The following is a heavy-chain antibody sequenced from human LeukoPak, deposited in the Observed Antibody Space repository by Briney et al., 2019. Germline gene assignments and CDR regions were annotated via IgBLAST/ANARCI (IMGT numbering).Heavy chain of an antibody. CDR2: INPNSGGT. CDR1: GYTFTGYY. CDR3: ARAEYRTYYYGSGSENYYYYYMDV. Sequence: ASVKVSCKASGYTFTGYYMHWVRQAPGQGLEWMGWINPNSGGTNYAQKFQGRVTMTRDTSISTAYMELSRLRSDDTAVYYCARAEYRTYYYGSGSENYYYYYMDVWGKGTTVTISS. D-gene: IGHD3-10*01. J-gene: IGHJ6*03. V-gene: IGHV1-2*02.